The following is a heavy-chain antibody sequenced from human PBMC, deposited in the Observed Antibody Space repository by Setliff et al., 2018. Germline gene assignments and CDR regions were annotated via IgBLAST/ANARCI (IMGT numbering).Heavy chain of an antibody. Sequence: SVKVSCKASGYTFTSYDINWVRQATGQGLEWMGGIIPIFGTANYAQKFQGRVTMTRDTSTSTVYMELSSLRSEDTAVYYCAREYYDSSGYHGPLDYWGQGTLVTVSS. D-gene: IGHD3-22*01. CDR1: GYTFTSYD. J-gene: IGHJ4*02. V-gene: IGHV1-69*05. CDR2: IIPIFGTA. CDR3: AREYYDSSGYHGPLDY.